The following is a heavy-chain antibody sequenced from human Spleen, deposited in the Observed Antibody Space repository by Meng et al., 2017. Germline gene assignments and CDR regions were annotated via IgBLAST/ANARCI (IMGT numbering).Heavy chain of an antibody. CDR1: GCSISTSGYY. D-gene: IGHD6-19*01. J-gene: IGHJ5*02. Sequence: QPHLQESVRGLVKHSEALSLTSRVSGCSISTSGYYWGWFRQPPGKGLEWIGSIGHSGITYYTPSLKSRVTVSIDTSKSQFSLKLTSVTAADTAVYYCVRSSGWVRTGFDPWGQGTLVTVSS. CDR3: VRSSGWVRTGFDP. V-gene: IGHV4-39*01. CDR2: IGHSGIT.